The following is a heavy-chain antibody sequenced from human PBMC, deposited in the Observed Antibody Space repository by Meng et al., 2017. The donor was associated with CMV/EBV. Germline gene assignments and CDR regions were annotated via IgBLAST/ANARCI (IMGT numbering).Heavy chain of an antibody. CDR2: IIPIFGTA. V-gene: IGHV1-69*12. D-gene: IGHD3-16*02. CDR3: ARQLRLGELSPFDY. Sequence: HVQLEQSGGEVKQPGSSVKVSCKASGGTFSSYAISWVRQAPGQGLEWMGGIIPIFGTANYAQKFQGRVTITADESTSTAYMELSSLRSEDTAVYYCARQLRLGELSPFDYWGQGTLVTVSS. CDR1: GGTFSSYA. J-gene: IGHJ4*02.